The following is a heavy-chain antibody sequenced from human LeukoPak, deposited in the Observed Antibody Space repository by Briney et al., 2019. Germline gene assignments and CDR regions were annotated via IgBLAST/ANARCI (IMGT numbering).Heavy chain of an antibody. CDR2: INVVNGAI. Sequence: GGSLRLSCATSGFTLRYYQMNWVRQAPGKGLEWVSYINVVNGAIYYADSVKGRFTVSGDIATNSVYLQMNSLRAEDTALYYCVRDGNRGYDMDVWGQGTAVTVSS. CDR3: VRDGNRGYDMDV. D-gene: IGHD3-10*01. CDR1: GFTLRYYQ. V-gene: IGHV3-48*01. J-gene: IGHJ6*02.